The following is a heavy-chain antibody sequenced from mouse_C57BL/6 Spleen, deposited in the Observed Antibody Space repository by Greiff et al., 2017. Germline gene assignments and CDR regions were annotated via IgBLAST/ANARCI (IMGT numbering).Heavy chain of an antibody. V-gene: IGHV1-18*01. CDR3: ARRDYSNSYFDY. Sequence: VQLQQSGPELVKPGASVKIPCKASGYTFTDYNMDWVKQSHGKSLEWIGDINPNNGGTIYNQKFKGKATLTVDKSSSTAYMELRSLTSEDTAVYYCARRDYSNSYFDYWGQGTTLTVSS. J-gene: IGHJ2*01. CDR1: GYTFTDYN. D-gene: IGHD2-5*01. CDR2: INPNNGGT.